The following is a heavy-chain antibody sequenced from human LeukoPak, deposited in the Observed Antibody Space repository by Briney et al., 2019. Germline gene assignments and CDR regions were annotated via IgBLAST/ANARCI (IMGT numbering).Heavy chain of an antibody. J-gene: IGHJ4*02. V-gene: IGHV1-18*01. CDR1: GYTFTSYG. CDR3: ARGDCSSTSCYEVRY. Sequence: ASVKVSCKASGYTFTSYGISWVRPAPGQGLEWMGWISAYNGNTNYAQKLQGRVTMTTDTSTSTAYMELRSLRSDDTAVYYCARGDCSSTSCYEVRYWGQGTLVTVSS. D-gene: IGHD2-2*01. CDR2: ISAYNGNT.